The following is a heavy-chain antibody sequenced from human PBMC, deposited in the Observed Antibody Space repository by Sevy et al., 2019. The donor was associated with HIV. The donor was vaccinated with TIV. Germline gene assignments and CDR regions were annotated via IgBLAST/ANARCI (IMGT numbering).Heavy chain of an antibody. J-gene: IGHJ3*02. D-gene: IGHD6-13*01. V-gene: IGHV3-23*01. CDR3: ATQQQLVLFDAFDI. CDR2: ISGSGYST. CDR1: GFTFSSYA. Sequence: GGSLRLSCAASGFTFSSYAMSWVRQAPGKGLEWVSAISGSGYSTYYADSMKGRFTISRDNSKNTLYLQMNSLRAEDTAVYFCATQQQLVLFDAFDIWGQGTMVTVSS.